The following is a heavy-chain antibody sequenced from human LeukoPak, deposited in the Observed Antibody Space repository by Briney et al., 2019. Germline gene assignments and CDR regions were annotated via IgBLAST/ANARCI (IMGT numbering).Heavy chain of an antibody. D-gene: IGHD4-23*01. CDR3: AKGPLSTTVVTPDAFDI. Sequence: PGGSLRLSCAASGFTFSRFGMNWVRQAPGKGLEWVSAISGSGGSTYYADSVKGRFTISRDNSKNTLYLQMNSLRAEDTAVYYCAKGPLSTTVVTPDAFDIWGQGTMVTVSS. V-gene: IGHV3-23*01. CDR2: ISGSGGST. J-gene: IGHJ3*02. CDR1: GFTFSRFG.